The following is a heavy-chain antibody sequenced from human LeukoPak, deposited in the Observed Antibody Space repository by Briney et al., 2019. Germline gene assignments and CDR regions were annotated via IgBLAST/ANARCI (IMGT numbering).Heavy chain of an antibody. V-gene: IGHV4-59*08. D-gene: IGHD1-26*01. CDR2: IYYSGST. CDR1: GASVSGYY. J-gene: IGHJ4*02. CDR3: ARSNSGSYYGY. Sequence: SETLSLTCTVSGASVSGYYWSWIRQPPGKGLEWIGFIYYSGSTNCNPSLKSRVTISVDTSKNQFSLKLSSVTAADTAVYYCARSNSGSYYGYWGQGTLVTVSS.